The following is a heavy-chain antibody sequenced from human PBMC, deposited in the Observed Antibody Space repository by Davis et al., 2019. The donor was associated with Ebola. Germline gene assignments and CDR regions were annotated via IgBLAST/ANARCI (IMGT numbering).Heavy chain of an antibody. CDR1: GFTFSSYA. CDR2: LSGSRGST. J-gene: IGHJ6*02. D-gene: IGHD6-13*01. Sequence: GESLKISCAASGFTFSSYAMSWVRQAPGKGLEWVSALSGSRGSTYYADSVKGRFTISRDNSKNTLYLQMKSLRAEDTAVDYCARSRKAAAGMWYYYYGMDVWGQGTTVTVSS. CDR3: ARSRKAAAGMWYYYYGMDV. V-gene: IGHV3-23*01.